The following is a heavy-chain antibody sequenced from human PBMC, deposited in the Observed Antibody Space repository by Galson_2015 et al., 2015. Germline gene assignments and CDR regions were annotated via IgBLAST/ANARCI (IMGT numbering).Heavy chain of an antibody. J-gene: IGHJ4*02. D-gene: IGHD4-17*01. CDR2: ISWNSGSI. V-gene: IGHV3-9*01. CDR3: AKDLDGGYPPRLFDY. CDR1: GFTFDDYA. Sequence: SLRLSCAASGFTFDDYAMHWVRQAPGKGLEWVSGISWNSGSIGYADSVKGRFTISRDNAKNSLYLQMNSLRAEDTALYYCAKDLDGGYPPRLFDYWGQGTLVTVSS.